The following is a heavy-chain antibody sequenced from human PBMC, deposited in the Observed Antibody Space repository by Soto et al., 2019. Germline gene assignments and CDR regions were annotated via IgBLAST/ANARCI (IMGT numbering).Heavy chain of an antibody. CDR1: GFPFSSYA. CDR2: ISSNGGST. CDR3: ARGGGPMVRGGRQFDY. Sequence: ESGGGLVQPGGSLRLSCAASGFPFSSYAMHWVRQAPGKGLEYVSAISSNGGSTYYSNSVKGRFTISRDNSKNTLYLQMGNLRTDDMAVYYCARGGGPMVRGGRQFDYWGQGPWSPSPQ. J-gene: IGHJ4*02. V-gene: IGHV3-64*01. D-gene: IGHD3-10*01.